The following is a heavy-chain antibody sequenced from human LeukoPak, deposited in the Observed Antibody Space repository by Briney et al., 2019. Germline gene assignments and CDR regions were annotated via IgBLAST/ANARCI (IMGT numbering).Heavy chain of an antibody. D-gene: IGHD3-16*01. CDR2: INPNSGGT. CDR1: GYTFTGYY. Sequence: ASVKVSCKASGYTFTGYYMHWVRQAPGQGLEWMGWINPNSGGTNYAQKFQGRVTMTRDTSISTAHMELSRLRSDDTAVYYCARGGEVGFYYGMDVWGQGTTVTVSS. CDR3: ARGGEVGFYYGMDV. V-gene: IGHV1-2*02. J-gene: IGHJ6*02.